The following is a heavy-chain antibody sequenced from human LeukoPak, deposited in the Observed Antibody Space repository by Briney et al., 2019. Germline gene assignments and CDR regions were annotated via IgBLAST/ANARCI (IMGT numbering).Heavy chain of an antibody. CDR1: GYSISSGYY. CDR3: ARDQIDRFDP. D-gene: IGHD3-22*01. CDR2: IYHSGST. J-gene: IGHJ5*02. Sequence: SETLSLTCTVSGYSISSGYYWGWIRQPPGRGLEWIGSIYHSGSTYYNPSLKSRVTISVDTPKNQFSLKLSSVTAADTAVYYCARDQIDRFDPWGQGTLVTVSS. V-gene: IGHV4-38-2*02.